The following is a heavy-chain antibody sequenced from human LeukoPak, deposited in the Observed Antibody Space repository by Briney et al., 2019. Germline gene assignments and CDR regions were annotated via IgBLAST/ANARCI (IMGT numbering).Heavy chain of an antibody. CDR3: ARDQTAQRFVVVASTAPVGYYGMDV. CDR1: GGTFSSYA. Sequence: VASVKVSCKASGGTFSSYAISWVRQAPGQGLEWMGRIIPILGIANYAQKFQGRVTITADKSTSTAYMELSSLRSEDTAVYYCARDQTAQRFVVVASTAPVGYYGMDVWGQGTTVTVSS. J-gene: IGHJ6*02. CDR2: IIPILGIA. V-gene: IGHV1-69*04. D-gene: IGHD2-15*01.